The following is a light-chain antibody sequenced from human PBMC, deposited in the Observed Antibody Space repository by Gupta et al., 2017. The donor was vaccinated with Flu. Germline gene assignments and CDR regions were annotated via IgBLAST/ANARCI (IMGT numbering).Light chain of an antibody. CDR2: KAS. V-gene: IGKV1-5*03. CDR3: QQYNRYST. J-gene: IGKJ4*01. CDR1: QSIDSW. Sequence: DIQMTQSPSTLSASVGDRVTITCRASQSIDSWLAWYQQKPGKAPKVLIYKASSLESGVPSRFSGGGSGTEFTLTITSLQPDDVATYYCQQYNRYSTFGGGTKVEIK.